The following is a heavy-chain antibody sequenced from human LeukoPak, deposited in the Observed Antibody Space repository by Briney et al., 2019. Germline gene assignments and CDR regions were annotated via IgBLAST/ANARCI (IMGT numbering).Heavy chain of an antibody. CDR2: IYPGDSDT. Sequence: GGSLKISCKGSGYSFTSYWIGWVRQMPGKGLELMGIIYPGDSDTRYNPSFQGQVTISADKSISTAYLQWSSLKASDTAMYYCARLTQGYQLLIDYWGQGTLVTVSS. J-gene: IGHJ4*02. V-gene: IGHV5-51*01. CDR1: GYSFTSYW. CDR3: ARLTQGYQLLIDY. D-gene: IGHD2-2*01.